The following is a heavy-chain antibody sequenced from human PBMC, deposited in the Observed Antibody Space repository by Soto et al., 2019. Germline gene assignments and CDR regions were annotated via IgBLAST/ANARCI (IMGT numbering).Heavy chain of an antibody. CDR3: ARRATIFGNYYYYMDV. D-gene: IGHD3-3*01. V-gene: IGHV4-59*08. J-gene: IGHJ6*03. CDR2: GYYSGST. Sequence: QVQLQESGPGLVKPSETLSLTGTVSGGSISSYYWSWIRQPPGKGLEWIGYGYYSGSTNHNPSLKSRVTISVDTSKNQFSLKLSSVTAADTAVYYCARRATIFGNYYYYMDVWGKGTTVTVSS. CDR1: GGSISSYY.